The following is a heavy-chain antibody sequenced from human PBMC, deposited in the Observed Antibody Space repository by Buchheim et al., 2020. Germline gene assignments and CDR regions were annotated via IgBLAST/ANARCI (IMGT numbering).Heavy chain of an antibody. CDR1: GFTFDDYA. V-gene: IGHV3-43D*03. D-gene: IGHD6-13*01. Sequence: EVQLVESGGVVVQPGGSLRLSCAASGFTFDDYAMHWVRQAPGKGLEWVSLISWDGGSTYYADSVKGRFTISRDNSKNSLYLQMNSLRAEDTALYYCAKDGIAAAGPPGYYYGMDVWGQGTT. CDR2: ISWDGGST. J-gene: IGHJ6*02. CDR3: AKDGIAAAGPPGYYYGMDV.